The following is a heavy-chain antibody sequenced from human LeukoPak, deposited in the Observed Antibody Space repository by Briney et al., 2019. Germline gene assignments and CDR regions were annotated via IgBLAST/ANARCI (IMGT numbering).Heavy chain of an antibody. CDR3: ARHHRPRFLYYDILTGFWFDP. D-gene: IGHD3-9*01. CDR1: GGSISSYY. Sequence: SETLSLTCTVSGGSISSYYWSWIRQPPGKGLEWIGDIFHSGSTNYTNYNPSLKSRVTISVDTSKNQFSLKLSSVTAADTAVYYCARHHRPRFLYYDILTGFWFDPWGQGTLVTVSS. CDR2: IFHSGSTNYT. V-gene: IGHV4-59*08. J-gene: IGHJ5*02.